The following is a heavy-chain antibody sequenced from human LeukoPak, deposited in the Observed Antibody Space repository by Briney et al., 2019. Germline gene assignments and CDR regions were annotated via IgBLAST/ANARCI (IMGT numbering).Heavy chain of an antibody. J-gene: IGHJ4*02. CDR1: GGSISSSSYY. D-gene: IGHD4-17*01. V-gene: IGHV4-39*01. CDR3: AAMTTVTRAFDY. CDR2: IYYSGGT. Sequence: SETLSLTCTVSGGSISSSSYYWGWIRQPPGKGLEWIGSIYYSGGTYYNPSLKSRVTISVDTSKNQFSLKLSSVTAADTAVYYCAAMTTVTRAFDYWGEGTLVTVSS.